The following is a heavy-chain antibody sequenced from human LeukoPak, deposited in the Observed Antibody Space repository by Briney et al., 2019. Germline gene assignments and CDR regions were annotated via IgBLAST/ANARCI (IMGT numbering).Heavy chain of an antibody. CDR1: GFTFSNYW. D-gene: IGHD6-13*01. CDR2: IKEDGSEK. Sequence: GGSLRLSCAASGFTFSNYWMSWVRQAPGKGLEWVANIKEDGSEKYYVDSVKGRFTISRDNARNSLYLQMNSLRAEDTAVYYCPSGRQLGYWGQGTLVTVSS. CDR3: PSGRQLGY. V-gene: IGHV3-7*01. J-gene: IGHJ4*02.